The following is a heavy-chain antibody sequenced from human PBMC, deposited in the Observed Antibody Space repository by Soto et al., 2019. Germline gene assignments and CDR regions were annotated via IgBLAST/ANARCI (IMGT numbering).Heavy chain of an antibody. V-gene: IGHV3-33*01. D-gene: IGHD3-16*02. CDR1: GFTFSSYG. Sequence: QVQLVESGGGVVQPGRSLRLSCAASGFTFSSYGMHWVRQAPGKGLEWVAVLWYDGRNKYYADSVKGRFTISRDISKNTLYLQMNSLRAEETAVYYCARERDYAYVWGRYRYANAPLGWFDPWGQGTLVTVSS. J-gene: IGHJ5*02. CDR3: ARERDYAYVWGRYRYANAPLGWFDP. CDR2: LWYDGRNK.